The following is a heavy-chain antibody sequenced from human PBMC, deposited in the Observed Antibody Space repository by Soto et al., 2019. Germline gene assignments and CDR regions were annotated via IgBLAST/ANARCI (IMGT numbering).Heavy chain of an antibody. CDR3: ARGEFNTHCSGGSCYLYWFDP. J-gene: IGHJ5*02. CDR2: INHSGST. D-gene: IGHD2-15*01. V-gene: IGHV4-34*01. Sequence: QVQLQQWGAGLLKPSETLSLTCAVYGGSFSGYYWSWIRQPPGKGLEWIGEINHSGSTNYNPSLKRRVTISVDTSKNLFSLKLSSVTAADTAVYYCARGEFNTHCSGGSCYLYWFDPWGQGTLVTVSS. CDR1: GGSFSGYY.